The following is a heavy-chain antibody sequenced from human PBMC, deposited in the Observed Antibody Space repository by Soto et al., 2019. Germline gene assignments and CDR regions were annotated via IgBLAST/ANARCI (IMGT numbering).Heavy chain of an antibody. D-gene: IGHD4-17*01. Sequence: EVQLVESGGGLVQPGGSLRLSCAASGFTFSSYWMSWVRQAPGKGLEWVANIQQAGGEKYYVDSVKGRFTISRDNAKNSLDLQMNSLRAEDTAVYYCARIGRVTYGFDYWGQGTLVTVSS. V-gene: IGHV3-7*01. CDR2: IQQAGGEK. CDR1: GFTFSSYW. J-gene: IGHJ4*02. CDR3: ARIGRVTYGFDY.